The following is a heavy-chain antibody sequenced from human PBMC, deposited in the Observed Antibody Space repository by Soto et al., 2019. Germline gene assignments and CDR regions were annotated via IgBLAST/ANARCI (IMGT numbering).Heavy chain of an antibody. D-gene: IGHD3-10*01. CDR3: AKDPSSGPTLGSPAFDI. Sequence: GGSLRLSCAASGFTFSSYGMHWVRQAPGKGLEWVAAISYDGSNKYYADSVKGRFTNSRDNSKNTLYLQMNSLRAEDTAMYYCAKDPSSGPTLGSPAFDIWGQGTMVTVSS. CDR2: ISYDGSNK. V-gene: IGHV3-30*18. CDR1: GFTFSSYG. J-gene: IGHJ3*02.